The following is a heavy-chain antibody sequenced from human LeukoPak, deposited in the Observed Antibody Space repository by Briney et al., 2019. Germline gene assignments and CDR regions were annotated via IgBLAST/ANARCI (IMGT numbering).Heavy chain of an antibody. CDR2: INHSGST. CDR3: ARGRYSSSWYS. J-gene: IGHJ4*02. Sequence: PSETLSLTCAVYGGSFSGYYWSWIRQPPGKGLEWIGEINHSGSTNYNLSLKSRVTISVDTSKNQFSLKLSSVTAADTAVYYCARGRYSSSWYSWGQGTLVTVSS. D-gene: IGHD6-13*01. CDR1: GGSFSGYY. V-gene: IGHV4-34*01.